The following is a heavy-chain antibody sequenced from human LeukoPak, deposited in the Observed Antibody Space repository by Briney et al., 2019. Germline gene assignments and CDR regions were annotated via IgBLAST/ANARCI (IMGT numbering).Heavy chain of an antibody. CDR2: ISGSGGST. V-gene: IGHV3-23*01. J-gene: IGHJ4*02. D-gene: IGHD4-17*01. Sequence: GGSLRLSCAASGFTFSSYGMHWVRQAPGKGLEWVSAISGSGGSTYYADSVKGRFTISRDNSKNTLYLQMNSLRAEDTAVYYCAKAGTTVTTRYFDYWGQGTLVTVSS. CDR1: GFTFSSYG. CDR3: AKAGTTVTTRYFDY.